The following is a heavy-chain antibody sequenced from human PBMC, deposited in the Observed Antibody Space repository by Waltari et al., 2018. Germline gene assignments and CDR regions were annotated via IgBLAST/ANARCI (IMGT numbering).Heavy chain of an antibody. J-gene: IGHJ5*02. V-gene: IGHV4-34*01. Sequence: QVQLQQWGAGLLKPSETLSLTCAVYGGSFSGCYWSWIRQPPGKGLEWIGEINHSGSTNYNPSLKSRVTISVDTSKNQFSLKLSSVTAADTAVYYCARAGIAAAGSGNWFDPWGQGTLVTVSS. D-gene: IGHD6-13*01. CDR2: INHSGST. CDR1: GGSFSGCY. CDR3: ARAGIAAAGSGNWFDP.